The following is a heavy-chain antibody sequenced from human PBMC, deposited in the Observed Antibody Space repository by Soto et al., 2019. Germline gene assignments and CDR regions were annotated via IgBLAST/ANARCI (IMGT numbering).Heavy chain of an antibody. D-gene: IGHD1-26*01. CDR1: ADSISSYY. Sequence: QVQLQESGPGLVKPSETLSLTCTVSADSISSYYWSWIRQPPGKGLEWIGYIYRSGSANYNPSLQSRVTISVDTSKNQISLKLSSVTAADTAVYYCARDAPYLLDAFEMWGQGTVVNVSS. CDR2: IYRSGSA. CDR3: ARDAPYLLDAFEM. V-gene: IGHV4-59*01. J-gene: IGHJ3*02.